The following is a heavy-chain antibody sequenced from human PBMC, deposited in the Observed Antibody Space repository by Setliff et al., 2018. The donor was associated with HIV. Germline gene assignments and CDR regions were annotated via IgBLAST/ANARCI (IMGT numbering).Heavy chain of an antibody. J-gene: IGHJ4*02. CDR1: GFSISSNYY. V-gene: IGHV4-38-2*02. CDR2: IYHSGTA. Sequence: PSETLSLTCNVSGFSISSNYYWGWVRQPPGRGLEWIGNIYHSGTAYYNPSFKTRVAISIDTSKNYVSPKLRSLTAADTAIYYCARDPRGLLSPVPRGYFDYWGQGALVTVSS. D-gene: IGHD3-22*01. CDR3: ARDPRGLLSPVPRGYFDY.